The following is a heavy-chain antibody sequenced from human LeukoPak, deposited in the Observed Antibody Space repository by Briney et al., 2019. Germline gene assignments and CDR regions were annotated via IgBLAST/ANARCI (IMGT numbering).Heavy chain of an antibody. CDR1: GFTFSSYA. CDR3: AASYGSGSYLSWFDP. D-gene: IGHD3-10*01. Sequence: GGSLRLSCAASGFTFSSYAMSWVRQAPGKGLEWVSAISGSGGSTYYADSVKGRFTISRDNSKNTLYLQMNSLRAEDTAVYYCAASYGSGSYLSWFDPWSQGTLVTVSS. J-gene: IGHJ5*02. V-gene: IGHV3-23*01. CDR2: ISGSGGST.